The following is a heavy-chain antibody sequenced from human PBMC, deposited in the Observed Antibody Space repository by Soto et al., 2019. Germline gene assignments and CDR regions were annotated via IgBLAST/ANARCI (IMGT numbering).Heavy chain of an antibody. Sequence: ASVKVSCKASGYTFTSYYMHWVRRAPGQGLEWMGIINPSGGSTSYAQKFQGRVTMTRDTSTSTVYMELSSLRSEDTAVYYCASPPVGAVAGNEGAFDIWGQGTMVTVSS. CDR1: GYTFTSYY. CDR2: INPSGGST. J-gene: IGHJ3*02. V-gene: IGHV1-46*01. CDR3: ASPPVGAVAGNEGAFDI. D-gene: IGHD6-19*01.